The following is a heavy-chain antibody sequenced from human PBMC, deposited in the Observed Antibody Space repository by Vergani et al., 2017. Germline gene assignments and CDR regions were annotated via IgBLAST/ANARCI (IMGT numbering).Heavy chain of an antibody. J-gene: IGHJ4*02. CDR3: AREERSNTSPFVGD. CDR2: ISGHGDRT. D-gene: IGHD2/OR15-2a*01. Sequence: EVHLLESGGGQVEAGGSLRLSCVASGFTFSNSAMSWVRQTSGKGLEWVSAISGHGDRTYYADSVKGRFTISRDNSKNTVYLQMNSLKAEDRATYYCAREERSNTSPFVGDWGQGTLDTV. V-gene: IGHV3-23*01. CDR1: GFTFSNSA.